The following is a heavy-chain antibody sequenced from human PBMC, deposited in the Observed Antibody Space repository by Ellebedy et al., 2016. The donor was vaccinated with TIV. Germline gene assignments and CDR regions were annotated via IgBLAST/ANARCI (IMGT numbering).Heavy chain of an antibody. CDR2: INQDGSDK. Sequence: GGSLRLSCAASGFTFRSYWMSWVRQAPGKGLEWVGNINQDGSDKYYVDSVEGRFSISRDNAKNSLYLQMNSLRGKDTALYFCARDGSYGDYLSPRHAFNMWGQGTMVTVSS. D-gene: IGHD4-17*01. CDR3: ARDGSYGDYLSPRHAFNM. V-gene: IGHV3-7*01. J-gene: IGHJ3*02. CDR1: GFTFRSYW.